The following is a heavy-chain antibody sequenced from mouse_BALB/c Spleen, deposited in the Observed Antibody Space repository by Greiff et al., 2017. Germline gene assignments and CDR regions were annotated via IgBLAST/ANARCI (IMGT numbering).Heavy chain of an antibody. CDR3: ARRRIYYQLWFAY. CDR2: ISYDGSN. J-gene: IGHJ3*01. Sequence: EVQLQQSGPGLVKPSQSLSLTCSVTGYSITSGYYWNWIRQFPGNKLEWMGYISYDGSNNYNPSLKNRISITRDTSKNQFFLKLNSVTTEDTATYYCARRRIYYQLWFAYWGQGTLVTVSA. CDR1: GYSITSGYY. V-gene: IGHV3-6*02. D-gene: IGHD1-1*01.